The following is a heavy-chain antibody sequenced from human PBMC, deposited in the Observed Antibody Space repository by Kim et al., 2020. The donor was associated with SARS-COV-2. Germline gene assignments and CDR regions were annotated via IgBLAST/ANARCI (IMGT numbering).Heavy chain of an antibody. J-gene: IGHJ6*02. CDR2: IYYSGST. CDR1: GGSISSYY. Sequence: SETLSLTCTVSGGSISSYYWSWIRQPPGKGLEWIGYIYYSGSTNYNPSLKSRVTISVDTSKNQFSLKLSSVTAADTAVYYCARDWTMVRTRRRYYYGMDVWGQGTTVTVSS. CDR3: ARDWTMVRTRRRYYYGMDV. V-gene: IGHV4-59*01. D-gene: IGHD3-10*01.